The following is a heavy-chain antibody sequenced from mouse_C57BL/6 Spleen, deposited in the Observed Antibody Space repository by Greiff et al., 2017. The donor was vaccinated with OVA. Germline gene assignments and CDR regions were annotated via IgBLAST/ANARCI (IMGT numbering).Heavy chain of an antibody. CDR3: ARSAPVSRWFAY. CDR2: INPNNGGT. J-gene: IGHJ3*01. CDR1: GYTFTDYY. Sequence: VQLQQSGPELVKPGASVKISCKASGYTFTDYYMNWVKQSHGKSLEWIGDINPNNGGTSYNQKFKGKATLTVDKSSSTAYMELRSLTSEDSAVYYCARSAPVSRWFAYWGQGTLVTVAA. V-gene: IGHV1-26*01.